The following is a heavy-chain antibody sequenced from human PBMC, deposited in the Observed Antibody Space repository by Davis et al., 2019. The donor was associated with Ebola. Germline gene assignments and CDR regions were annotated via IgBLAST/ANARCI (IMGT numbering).Heavy chain of an antibody. CDR2: ITTYNGNT. J-gene: IGHJ4*02. D-gene: IGHD2-2*01. CDR1: GYSFTSYG. Sequence: ASVKVSCKASGYSFTSYGINWVRQAPGQGLEWVGWITTYNGNTNYAQNVQDRVTMTTDTSTNTAYMELRNLRSDDTGVYYCARGTSGSFDYWGQGTLVTVSS. V-gene: IGHV1-18*01. CDR3: ARGTSGSFDY.